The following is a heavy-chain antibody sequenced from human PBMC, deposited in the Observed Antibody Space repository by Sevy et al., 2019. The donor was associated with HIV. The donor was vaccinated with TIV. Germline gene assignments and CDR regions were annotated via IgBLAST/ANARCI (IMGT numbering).Heavy chain of an antibody. CDR2: IKQDGSEK. CDR1: GFTFSSYW. Sequence: GGSLRLSCAASGFTFSSYWMSWVRQPPGKGLEWVANIKQDGSEKYYVDSVKGRFTISRDNAKNSLYLQMNSLRAEDTAVYYCARDNDYYYYGMDVWGQGTTVTVSS. J-gene: IGHJ6*02. V-gene: IGHV3-7*01. CDR3: ARDNDYYYYGMDV.